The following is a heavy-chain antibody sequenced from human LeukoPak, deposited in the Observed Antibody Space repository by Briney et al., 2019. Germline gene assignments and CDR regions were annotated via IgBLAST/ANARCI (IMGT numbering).Heavy chain of an antibody. CDR1: GYTLTELS. Sequence: ASVKVSCKVSGYTLTELSMHWVGQAAGKGGEGMGGFDPEDGETIYAQKFQRKVTMPEDTATDTAYRELSSLRSEDTAVNYCATANRYFDLWGRGTLVTVSS. CDR3: ATANRYFDL. CDR2: FDPEDGET. J-gene: IGHJ2*01. D-gene: IGHD1/OR15-1a*01. V-gene: IGHV1-24*01.